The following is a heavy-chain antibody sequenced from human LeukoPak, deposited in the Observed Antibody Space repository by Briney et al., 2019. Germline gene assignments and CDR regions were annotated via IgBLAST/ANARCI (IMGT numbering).Heavy chain of an antibody. V-gene: IGHV3-11*01. Sequence: KTGGSLRLSCAASGFTFRDYYMSWIRQAPGKGLEWVSYIRGSGSTIYYADSVKGRFIISRDNAKNSLYLQMNSLRAEDTAVYYCARDAIAVAGTEFDYWGQGTLVTVSS. CDR2: IRGSGSTI. CDR1: GFTFRDYY. D-gene: IGHD6-19*01. J-gene: IGHJ4*02. CDR3: ARDAIAVAGTEFDY.